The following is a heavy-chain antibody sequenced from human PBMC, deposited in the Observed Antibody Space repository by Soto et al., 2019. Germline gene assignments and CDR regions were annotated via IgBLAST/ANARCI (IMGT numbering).Heavy chain of an antibody. CDR2: IIPIFGTA. J-gene: IGHJ4*02. V-gene: IGHV1-69*01. CDR3: ARGSEYSSIWKRMGYCDY. CDR1: GCTFSSYA. D-gene: IGHD6-13*01. Sequence: QVQLVQSGAEVKKPGSSVKVSCKASGCTFSSYAISWVRQAPGQGLEWMGGIIPIFGTANYAQKFQGRVTITADESTSTAYMELNNLSSEHTAVYYCARGSEYSSIWKRMGYCDYWGQGTLVTVSS.